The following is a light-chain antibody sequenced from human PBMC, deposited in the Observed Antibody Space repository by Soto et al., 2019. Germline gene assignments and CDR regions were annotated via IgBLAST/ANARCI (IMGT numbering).Light chain of an antibody. CDR1: KLGDKY. Sequence: SYELTQPPSVSVSPGQTASITCSGDKLGDKYSCWYQQKPGQSPVLVIYEDRKRPSGIPERFSGSKSGNTATLTISGTQAMDEADYHCQAWDSSTPVVFGGGTKVTVL. J-gene: IGLJ2*01. CDR3: QAWDSSTPVV. V-gene: IGLV3-1*01. CDR2: EDR.